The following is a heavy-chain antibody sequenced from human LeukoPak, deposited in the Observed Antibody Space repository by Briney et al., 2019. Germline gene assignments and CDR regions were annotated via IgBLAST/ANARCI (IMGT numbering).Heavy chain of an antibody. J-gene: IGHJ5*02. Sequence: AASVRVSCKASGYSSTNYGISWGRQAPGQGVEWMGWIHIYRGKTNYAQKFQGRVTMTTDTSTSTVYMEVRGLRSDDTAMYYCARDVGITVADSFDPWGQGTLVTVSS. V-gene: IGHV1-18*01. D-gene: IGHD6-13*01. CDR3: ARDVGITVADSFDP. CDR1: GYSSTNYG. CDR2: IHIYRGKT.